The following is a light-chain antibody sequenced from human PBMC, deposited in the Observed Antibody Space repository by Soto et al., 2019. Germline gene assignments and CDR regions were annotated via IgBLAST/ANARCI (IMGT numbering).Light chain of an antibody. J-gene: IGKJ5*01. CDR1: PSVANF. CDR2: GAF. V-gene: IGKV3-11*01. Sequence: EIVLTQSPATLSLSPGARATLSCRASPSVANFVAWYQQKPGQAPRLLIYGAFNRATGIPARFSGSGSGTDFTLTISSLEPEDSAVYYCQQRNIWPPVTFGNGTRLEIK. CDR3: QQRNIWPPVT.